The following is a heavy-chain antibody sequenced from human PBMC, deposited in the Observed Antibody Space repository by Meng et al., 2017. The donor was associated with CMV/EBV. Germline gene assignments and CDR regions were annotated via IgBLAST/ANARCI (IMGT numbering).Heavy chain of an antibody. J-gene: IGHJ6*02. V-gene: IGHV3-30*02. CDR2: IRYDGSSK. Sequence: GGTLSLSCAASGFTFSSYGMHWGRQAPGKGLEWVAFIRYDGSSKYYADSVKGRFTISRDNSKNTLYLQMNSLRAEDTAVYYCAKDRGYYDSSGYNPMGDYYGMDVWGQGTTVTVSS. CDR3: AKDRGYYDSSGYNPMGDYYGMDV. CDR1: GFTFSSYG. D-gene: IGHD3-22*01.